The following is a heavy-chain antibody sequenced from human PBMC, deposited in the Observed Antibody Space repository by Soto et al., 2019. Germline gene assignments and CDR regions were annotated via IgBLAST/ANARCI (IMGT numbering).Heavy chain of an antibody. Sequence: PGGSLRLSCAASGFTFSNFSMNWVRQAPGQGLEWGSSISSKGTYIYYEESMKGRFTTSRDNARNSVYLEMNSLRAEDTAVYYCARKRYSSSSGDAFDIWGQGTMVTVSS. V-gene: IGHV3-21*01. CDR1: GFTFSNFS. CDR2: ISSKGTYI. J-gene: IGHJ3*02. D-gene: IGHD6-6*01. CDR3: ARKRYSSSSGDAFDI.